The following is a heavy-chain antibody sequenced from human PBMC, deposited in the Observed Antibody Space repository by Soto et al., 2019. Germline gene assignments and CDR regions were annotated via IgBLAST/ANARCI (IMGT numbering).Heavy chain of an antibody. J-gene: IGHJ6*02. V-gene: IGHV4-30-4*01. CDR2: YHSGGST. D-gene: IGHD2-15*01. CDR3: VRSRQIESGNDYGLDV. Sequence: QVQLQESGSGLGKPSQSLSLTCTVSGVSLNTADTWWSWIRQSPGKGLEFIGYYHSGGSTYYDASCRSRVIISADTSNRQFSLKLSSVTGADTAVYFCVRSRQIESGNDYGLDVWGQGTTVTVSS. CDR1: GVSLNTADTW.